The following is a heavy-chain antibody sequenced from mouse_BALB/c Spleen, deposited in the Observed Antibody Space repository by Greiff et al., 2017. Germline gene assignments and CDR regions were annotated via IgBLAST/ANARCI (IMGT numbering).Heavy chain of an antibody. Sequence: EVKLMESGGGLVKPGGSLKLSCAASGFTFSSYAMSWVRQTPEKRLEWVASISSGGSTYYPDSVKGRFTISRDNARNILYLQMSSLRSEDTAMYCCARGGSSYPAWFAYWGQGTLVTVSA. D-gene: IGHD1-1*01. CDR1: GFTFSSYA. V-gene: IGHV5-6-5*01. J-gene: IGHJ3*01. CDR2: ISSGGST. CDR3: ARGGSSYPAWFAY.